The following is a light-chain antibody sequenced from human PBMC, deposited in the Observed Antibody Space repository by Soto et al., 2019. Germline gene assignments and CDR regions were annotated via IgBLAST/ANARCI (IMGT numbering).Light chain of an antibody. V-gene: IGKV1-6*01. Sequence: IQMTQSPSPLSASVGDRVTITCRASQDIRSALGCYQQKPGKVPKLLIYAASTLQSGVPSRFSGSGSGTDFTLTISSLQPEDFATYYCLLDFSYFWAFGQGTKVDIK. CDR3: LLDFSYFWA. CDR1: QDIRSA. J-gene: IGKJ1*01. CDR2: AAS.